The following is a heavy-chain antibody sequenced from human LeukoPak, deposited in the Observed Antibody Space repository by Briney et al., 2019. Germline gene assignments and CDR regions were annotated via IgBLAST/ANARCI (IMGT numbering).Heavy chain of an antibody. CDR3: ARDAAVAVDY. J-gene: IGHJ4*02. D-gene: IGHD6-19*01. Sequence: ASETLSLTCTVSGGSISSYYWSWIRQPPGKGLEWIGYIYYSGSTNYNPSLKSRVTISVDTSKNQFSLKLSSVTAADTAVYYCARDAAVAVDYWGQGTLVTVSS. CDR1: GGSISSYY. CDR2: IYYSGST. V-gene: IGHV4-59*12.